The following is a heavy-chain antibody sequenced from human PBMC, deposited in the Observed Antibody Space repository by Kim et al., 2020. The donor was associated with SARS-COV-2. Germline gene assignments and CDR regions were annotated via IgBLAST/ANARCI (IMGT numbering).Heavy chain of an antibody. J-gene: IGHJ4*02. CDR1: GFTFSSYA. CDR2: ISGSGGST. Sequence: GGSLRLSCAASGFTFSSYAMSWVRQAPGKGLEWVSAISGSGGSTYYADSVKGRFTISRDNSKNTLYLQMNSLRAEDTAVYYCAKDLPMSRKGYSYGYGGLFEAGWGQGTLVTVSS. CDR3: AKDLPMSRKGYSYGYGGLFEAG. V-gene: IGHV3-23*01. D-gene: IGHD5-18*01.